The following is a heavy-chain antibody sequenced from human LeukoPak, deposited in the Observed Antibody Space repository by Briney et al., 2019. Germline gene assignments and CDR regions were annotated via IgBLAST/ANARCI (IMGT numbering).Heavy chain of an antibody. V-gene: IGHV4-39*01. J-gene: IGHJ4*02. CDR2: IYYSGST. D-gene: IGHD5-18*01. CDR3: ARSDTAMALDY. Sequence: GSLRLSCAASGFPVSSYYMSWVRQPPGKGLEWIGSIYYSGSTYYNPSLKSRVTISVDTSKNQFSLKLSSVTAADTAVYYCARSDTAMALDYWGQGTLVTVSS. CDR1: GFPVSSYY.